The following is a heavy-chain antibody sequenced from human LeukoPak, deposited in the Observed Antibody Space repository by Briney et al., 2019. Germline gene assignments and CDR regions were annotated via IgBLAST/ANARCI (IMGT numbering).Heavy chain of an antibody. Sequence: GGSLRLSCAASGFTFSSYVVNWVRQAPGKGLEWVSAISGSGGSTYYADSVKGRFTISRDNSKNTLYLQMSSLRAEDTAVYYCARESGGRRLSYFDYWGQGTLVTVSS. D-gene: IGHD2-15*01. CDR1: GFTFSSYV. CDR2: ISGSGGST. V-gene: IGHV3-23*01. J-gene: IGHJ4*02. CDR3: ARESGGRRLSYFDY.